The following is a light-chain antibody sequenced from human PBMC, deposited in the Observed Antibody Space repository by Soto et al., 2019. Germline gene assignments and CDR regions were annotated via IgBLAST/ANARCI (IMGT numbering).Light chain of an antibody. CDR3: QVWDSSSHRVV. V-gene: IGLV3-21*04. CDR1: NIGGRS. J-gene: IGLJ2*01. CDR2: FDS. Sequence: SYELTQPPSVSVAPGSTARVTCGGDNIGGRSVHWFQQRPGQAPVQVIYFDSDRPSGIPERFSGSNSGNTATLTISRVEAGDEADYYCQVWDSSSHRVVFGGGTKLTVL.